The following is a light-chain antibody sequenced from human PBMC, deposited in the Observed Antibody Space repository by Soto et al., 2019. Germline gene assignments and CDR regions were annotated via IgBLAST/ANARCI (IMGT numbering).Light chain of an antibody. V-gene: IGKV1D-13*01. Sequence: AIQLTQSPSSLSASVGDRVTITCRASQDINNALAWYQQKPGMAPSLLIFDASTLESGVPSRFIGSGSETDFTLTISSLQPEDFATYYCQQFNNDLFTFGPGTKVDVK. J-gene: IGKJ3*01. CDR1: QDINNA. CDR3: QQFNNDLFT. CDR2: DAS.